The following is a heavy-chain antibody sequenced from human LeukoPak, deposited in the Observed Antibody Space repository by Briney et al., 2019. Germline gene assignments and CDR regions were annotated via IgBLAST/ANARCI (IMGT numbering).Heavy chain of an antibody. J-gene: IGHJ4*02. CDR2: INPSGGST. V-gene: IGHV1-46*01. Sequence: ASVKVSCKASGYTFTSYYMHWVRQAPGQGLEWMGIINPSGGSTSYAQKFQGRVTMTRDTSTSTVYMELSSLRSDDTAVYFCARVLGYCSSTSCSEFDSWGQGTLVTVSS. D-gene: IGHD2-2*01. CDR1: GYTFTSYY. CDR3: ARVLGYCSSTSCSEFDS.